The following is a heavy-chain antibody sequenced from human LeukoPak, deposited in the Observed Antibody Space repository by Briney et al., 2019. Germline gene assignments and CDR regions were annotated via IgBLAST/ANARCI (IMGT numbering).Heavy chain of an antibody. V-gene: IGHV4-39*01. CDR3: ASLYYYDSSGYYRDAFDI. CDR2: IYYSGST. CDR1: GGSISSYY. Sequence: SETLSLTCTVSGGSISSYYWSWIRQPPGKGLEWIGSIYYSGSTYYNPSLKSRVTISVDTSKNQFSLKLSSVTAADTAVYYCASLYYYDSSGYYRDAFDIWGQGTMVTVSS. J-gene: IGHJ3*02. D-gene: IGHD3-22*01.